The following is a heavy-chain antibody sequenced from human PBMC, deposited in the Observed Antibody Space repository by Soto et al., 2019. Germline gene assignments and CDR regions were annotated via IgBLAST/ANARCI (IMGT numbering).Heavy chain of an antibody. Sequence: ASVKVSWKASGYTFTSYAMHWVRQAPGQRLEWMGWINAGNGNTKYSQKFQGRVTITRDTSASTAYMDLTSLRSEDTAVYYCARDFSLISSGAFDSWAQRTMVTVSS. CDR1: GYTFTSYA. CDR3: ARDFSLISSGAFDS. V-gene: IGHV1-3*01. J-gene: IGHJ3*02. CDR2: INAGNGNT. D-gene: IGHD3-16*01.